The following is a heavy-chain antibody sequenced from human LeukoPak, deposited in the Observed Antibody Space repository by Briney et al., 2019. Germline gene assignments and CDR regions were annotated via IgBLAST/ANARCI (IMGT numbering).Heavy chain of an antibody. D-gene: IGHD1-26*01. V-gene: IGHV3-7*01. CDR2: IKQDGSEK. Sequence: GGSLRLSCAASGFTFTCCWMSWVRQTPGKGLEWVASIKQDGSEKFYADSVKGRFTISRDNAKNSLSLQVNSLRGEDTAVYYCARVPGRTRYFDYWGQGTLVTVSS. CDR3: ARVPGRTRYFDY. CDR1: GFTFTCCW. J-gene: IGHJ4*02.